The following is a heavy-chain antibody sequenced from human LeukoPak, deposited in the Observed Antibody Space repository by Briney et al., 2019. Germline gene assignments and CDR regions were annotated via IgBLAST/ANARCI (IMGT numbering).Heavy chain of an antibody. Sequence: SETLSLTCTVSGGSISSYYLSWIRQPPGKGLEWIWYIYYSGSTNYNPSLKSRVTISVDTSKNQFSPKLSSVTAADTAVYYCARDDWGSGSYDNYYGMDVWGQGTTVTVSS. CDR1: GGSISSYY. CDR3: ARDDWGSGSYDNYYGMDV. CDR2: IYYSGST. J-gene: IGHJ6*02. D-gene: IGHD3-10*01. V-gene: IGHV4-59*01.